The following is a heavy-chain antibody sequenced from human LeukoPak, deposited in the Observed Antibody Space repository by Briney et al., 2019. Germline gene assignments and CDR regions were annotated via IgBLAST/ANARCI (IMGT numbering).Heavy chain of an antibody. V-gene: IGHV4-34*01. Sequence: PSETLSLTCAVYGGSFSGYYWSWIRQPPGKGLEWIGEVNHSGSTNYNPSLKSRVTISVDTSKNQFSLKLSSVTAADTAVYYCARGRGVSLYHAPYYYGSGSLDYWGQGTLVTVSS. J-gene: IGHJ4*02. D-gene: IGHD3-10*01. CDR2: VNHSGST. CDR1: GGSFSGYY. CDR3: ARGRGVSLYHAPYYYGSGSLDY.